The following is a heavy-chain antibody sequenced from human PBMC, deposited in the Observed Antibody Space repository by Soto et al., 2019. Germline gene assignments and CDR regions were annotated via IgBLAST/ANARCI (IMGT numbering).Heavy chain of an antibody. V-gene: IGHV4-59*08. J-gene: IGHJ4*02. Sequence: QVQLQESGPGLVKPSETLSLTCSVSDDSISTYYWSWIRQPPGKELEWIAYMYYRGTSNYNPSLKSRVTLSLDTSKKQFSLELSSVTAADTAVYFCARHGSNCVLMGNWGQGTLVTVSS. CDR3: ARHGSNCVLMGN. CDR2: MYYRGTS. CDR1: DDSISTYY. D-gene: IGHD4-4*01.